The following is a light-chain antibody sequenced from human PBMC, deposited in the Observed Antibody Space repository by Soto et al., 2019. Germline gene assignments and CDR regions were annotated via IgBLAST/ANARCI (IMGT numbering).Light chain of an antibody. CDR3: CSYVGPNDV. CDR1: SSDVGSY. CDR2: EVY. V-gene: IGLV2-23*02. J-gene: IGLJ1*01. Sequence: QSALTQPASVSGSPGQSITISCTGISSDVGSYVSWYQQYPGTAPKLMIYEVYKRPSGVSNRCSGSKSGNTASLTISVLRAEDEADYYCCSYVGPNDVFDTGTKLTVL.